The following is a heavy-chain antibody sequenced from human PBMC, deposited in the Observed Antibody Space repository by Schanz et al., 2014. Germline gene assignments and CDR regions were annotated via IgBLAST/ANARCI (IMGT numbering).Heavy chain of an antibody. V-gene: IGHV3-53*01. D-gene: IGHD5-12*01. CDR3: ARDGGRDGYNLAFDV. J-gene: IGHJ3*01. CDR1: GFTVNTNY. Sequence: EVQLVESGGGLIQPGGSLRLSCAVSGFTVNTNYMSWVRQAPGKGLEWNSSMYINSGSTQYADSVKGRFIISRDSSKNTLFLQMNSLRAEDTAVYFCARDGGRDGYNLAFDVGGQGTLVTVSS. CDR2: MYINSGST.